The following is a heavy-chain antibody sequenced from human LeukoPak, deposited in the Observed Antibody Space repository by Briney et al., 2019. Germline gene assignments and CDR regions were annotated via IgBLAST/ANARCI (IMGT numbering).Heavy chain of an antibody. J-gene: IGHJ4*02. CDR2: ISNTDNII. V-gene: IGHV3-11*01. Sequence: GGSLRLSCAASGFTFSDYYMSWIRQAPGKGLEWVSYISNTDNIIYYADSVKGRFTISRDNAKISPYLQMNSLRAEDTAVYYCARGGGAFDYWGQGTLVTVSS. D-gene: IGHD4-17*01. CDR3: ARGGGAFDY. CDR1: GFTFSDYY.